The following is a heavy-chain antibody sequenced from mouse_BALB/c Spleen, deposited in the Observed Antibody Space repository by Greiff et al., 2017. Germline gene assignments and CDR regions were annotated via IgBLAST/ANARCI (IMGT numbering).Heavy chain of an antibody. J-gene: IGHJ2*01. Sequence: EVKLVESGAELVRSGASVKLSCTASGFNIKDYYMHWVKQRPEQGLEWIGWIDPENGDTEYAPKFQGKATMTADTSSNTAYLQLSSLTSEDTAVYYCNAEGTTGYWGQGTTLTVSS. D-gene: IGHD1-1*01. CDR2: IDPENGDT. CDR3: NAEGTTGY. CDR1: GFNIKDYY. V-gene: IGHV14-4*02.